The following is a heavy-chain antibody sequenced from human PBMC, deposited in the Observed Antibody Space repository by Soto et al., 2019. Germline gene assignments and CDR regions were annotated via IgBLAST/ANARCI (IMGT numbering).Heavy chain of an antibody. D-gene: IGHD2-15*01. CDR1: GYTFTGYY. J-gene: IGHJ6*02. CDR3: ARESCSGGSCYRYYHGMDV. Sequence: ASVKVSCKASGYTFTGYYMHWVRQAPGQGLEWMGWINPNSGGTNYAQKFQGRVTMTRDTSISTAYMELSRLRSDDTAVYYCARESCSGGSCYRYYHGMDVWGQGTTVTVSS. V-gene: IGHV1-2*02. CDR2: INPNSGGT.